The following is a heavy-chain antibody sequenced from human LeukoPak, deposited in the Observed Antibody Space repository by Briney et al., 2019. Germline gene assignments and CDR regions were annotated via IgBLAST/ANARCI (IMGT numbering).Heavy chain of an antibody. Sequence: PWASVKVSCKASGYTFTNYGISWVRQAPGQGLEWMGWISAYNGHTKYAQKVQGRVTMTRDTSTSTAYMELRSLRSDDTAVYYCARDTGGSSWSYYYYYMDVWGKGTTVTVSS. CDR3: ARDTGGSSWSYYYYYMDV. CDR2: ISAYNGHT. V-gene: IGHV1-18*01. J-gene: IGHJ6*03. CDR1: GYTFTNYG. D-gene: IGHD6-13*01.